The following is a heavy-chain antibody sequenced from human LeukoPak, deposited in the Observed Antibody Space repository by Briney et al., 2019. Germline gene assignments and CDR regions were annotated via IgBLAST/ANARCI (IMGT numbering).Heavy chain of an antibody. J-gene: IGHJ4*02. V-gene: IGHV4-31*03. D-gene: IGHD3-10*01. CDR2: IYYSGST. CDR1: SGXISSSGYY. CDR3: ARNADMYYYVDN. Sequence: SETLSLTCTVSSGXISSSGYYCSWIRRHPGKGLEWIGCIYYSGSTYYNPSLKSRVTISVDTSKNQFSLSLSSVTAADTAVYYCARNADMYYYVDNWGQGTLVTVSS.